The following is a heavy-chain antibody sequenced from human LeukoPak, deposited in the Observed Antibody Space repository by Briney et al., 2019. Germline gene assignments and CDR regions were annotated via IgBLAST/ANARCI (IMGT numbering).Heavy chain of an antibody. J-gene: IGHJ4*02. CDR3: ARHLGSGSYFDY. V-gene: IGHV4-39*01. Sequence: PSETLSLTCTVSGGSISNYYWSWIRQPPGKGLEWIGSIYYSGSAYYNPSLKSRVTISVDTSKSQFSLKLSSVTAADTAVYSCARHLGSGSYFDYWGQGTLVTVSS. CDR1: GGSISNYY. CDR2: IYYSGSA. D-gene: IGHD1-26*01.